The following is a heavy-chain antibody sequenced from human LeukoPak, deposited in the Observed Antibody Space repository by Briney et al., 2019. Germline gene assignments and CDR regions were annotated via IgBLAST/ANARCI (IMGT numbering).Heavy chain of an antibody. CDR1: GYIFTSYD. Sequence: ASVKVSCKASGYIFTSYDINWVRQATGQGLEWMGWMNPNSGNTGYAQKFQGRVTITRNTSISTAYMELSSLRSEDTAVYYCARAPLAARRGWANYYYYMDVWGKGTTVTVSS. CDR2: MNPNSGNT. V-gene: IGHV1-8*03. CDR3: ARAPLAARRGWANYYYYMDV. J-gene: IGHJ6*03. D-gene: IGHD6-6*01.